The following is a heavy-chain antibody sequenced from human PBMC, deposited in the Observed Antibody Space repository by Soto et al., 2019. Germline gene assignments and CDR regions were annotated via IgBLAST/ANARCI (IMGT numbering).Heavy chain of an antibody. CDR3: ARVTSPEHYAKLFDR. D-gene: IGHD3-16*01. Sequence: QVQLVQSGAEVKPPGASVKVSCKASGYTFTSYYIHWVRQAPGQGLESMGILNPNGGGTSYPQKFLGRVTMTRAMSRSTVYMELSSLRSEDTVRYYSARVTSPEHYAKLFDRWGPGTLVTVSS. CDR2: LNPNGGGT. J-gene: IGHJ4*02. CDR1: GYTFTSYY. V-gene: IGHV1-46*03.